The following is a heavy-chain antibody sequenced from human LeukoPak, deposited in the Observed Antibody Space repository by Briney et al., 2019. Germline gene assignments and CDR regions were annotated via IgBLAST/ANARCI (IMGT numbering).Heavy chain of an antibody. J-gene: IGHJ6*02. CDR2: IYYSGST. Sequence: SETLSLTCTVSGGSISSSSYYWGWIRQPPGKGLEWIGSIYYSGSTYYNPSLKSRVTISVDTSKNQFSLKLSSVTAADTAVYYCARGATITFGYYYYYGMDVWGQGTTVTVSS. D-gene: IGHD5-12*01. V-gene: IGHV4-39*01. CDR1: GGSISSSSYY. CDR3: ARGATITFGYYYYYGMDV.